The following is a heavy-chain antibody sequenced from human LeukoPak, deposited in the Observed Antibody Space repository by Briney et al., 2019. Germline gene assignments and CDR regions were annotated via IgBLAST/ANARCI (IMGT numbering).Heavy chain of an antibody. CDR2: ISNDGKNK. J-gene: IGHJ4*02. CDR1: AFTFSSYG. Sequence: GGSLRLSCAASAFTFSSYGMHWVRQAPGKGLEWVAVISNDGKNKYYADSVKGRFTISRDNSKNTLYLQMNSLRAEDTAIYYCARAFDYGSGSYSDYWGQGTLVTVSS. V-gene: IGHV3-30*03. D-gene: IGHD3-10*01. CDR3: ARAFDYGSGSYSDY.